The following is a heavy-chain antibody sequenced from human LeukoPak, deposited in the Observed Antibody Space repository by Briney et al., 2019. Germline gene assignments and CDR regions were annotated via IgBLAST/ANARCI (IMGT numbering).Heavy chain of an antibody. CDR1: GGSISSYY. D-gene: IGHD4-23*01. CDR2: IYYSGST. V-gene: IGHV4-59*08. J-gene: IGHJ4*02. CDR3: ARGNGDGGLGGAY. Sequence: SETLSLTCTVSGGSISSYYWSWIRQPPGKGLEWIGYIYYSGSTNYNPSLKSRVTISVDTSKNQFSLKLSPVTAADTAVYYCARGNGDGGLGGAYWGQGTLVTVSS.